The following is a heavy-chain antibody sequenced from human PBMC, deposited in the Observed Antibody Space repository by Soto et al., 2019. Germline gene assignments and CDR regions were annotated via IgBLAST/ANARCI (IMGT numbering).Heavy chain of an antibody. CDR3: AHYGDYDLGDAFDI. J-gene: IGHJ3*02. CDR2: ISSSSSTI. D-gene: IGHD4-17*01. Sequence: GGSLRLSCAASGFTFSSYSMNWVRQAPGKGLEWVSYISSSSSTIYYADSVKGRFTISRDNAKNSLYLQMNSLRAEDTAVYYCAHYGDYDLGDAFDIWGQGTMVTVSS. V-gene: IGHV3-48*01. CDR1: GFTFSSYS.